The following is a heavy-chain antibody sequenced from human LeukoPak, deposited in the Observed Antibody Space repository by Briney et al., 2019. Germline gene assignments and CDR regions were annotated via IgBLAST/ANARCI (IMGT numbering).Heavy chain of an antibody. J-gene: IGHJ4*02. D-gene: IGHD3-10*01. V-gene: IGHV1-8*01. CDR3: ARSGRLLLWFGELLSGAPYFDY. CDR2: MNPKSGNT. Sequence: GASVKVSCKASGYTFTSYDINWVRQATGQGLEWMGWMNPKSGNTGYAQKFQGRVTITRNTSISTAYMELSSLRSGDTAVYYCARSGRLLLWFGELLSGAPYFDYWGQGTLVTVSS. CDR1: GYTFTSYD.